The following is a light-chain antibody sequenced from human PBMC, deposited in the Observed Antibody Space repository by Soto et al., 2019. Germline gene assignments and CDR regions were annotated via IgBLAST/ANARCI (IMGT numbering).Light chain of an antibody. CDR2: DVT. CDR1: SSDVGGYNY. CDR3: SSYTSSSTRVV. J-gene: IGLJ2*01. V-gene: IGLV2-14*03. Sequence: QSALTQPASVSGSPGQSITISCTGTSSDVGGYNYVSWYQQHPGKAPKVMIYDVTNRPSGVSSRFSGSKSGNTASLTISGLQVEDEADYCCSSYTSSSTRVVFGGGTKLTVL.